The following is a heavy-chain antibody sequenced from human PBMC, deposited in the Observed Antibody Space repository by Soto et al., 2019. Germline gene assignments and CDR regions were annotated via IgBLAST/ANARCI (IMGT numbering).Heavy chain of an antibody. CDR3: ARDYDSSGYIDY. J-gene: IGHJ4*02. CDR1: GGSISSGDYY. Sequence: SETLSLTCTVSGGSISSGDYYWSWIRQPPGKGLEWIGYIYYSGSTYYNPSLKSRFTISVDTSKNQFSLKLSSVTAADTAVYYCARDYDSSGYIDYWGQGTLVTVSS. D-gene: IGHD3-22*01. CDR2: IYYSGST. V-gene: IGHV4-30-4*01.